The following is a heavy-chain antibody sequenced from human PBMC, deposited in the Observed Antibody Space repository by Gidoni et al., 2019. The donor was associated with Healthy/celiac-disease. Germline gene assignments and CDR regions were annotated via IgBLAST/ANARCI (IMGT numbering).Heavy chain of an antibody. CDR2: ISWDGGST. CDR1: GFPFVDYT. D-gene: IGHD6-13*01. V-gene: IGHV3-43*01. Sequence: EVQLVESGGVVVQPGGSLRISCAASGFPFVDYTMHWVRQDPGKGLGWVSLISWDGGSTYYADSVKGRFTISRDNSKNSLYLQMNSLRTEDTALYYCGRARGRAAGFVDYWGQGTLVTVSS. CDR3: GRARGRAAGFVDY. J-gene: IGHJ4*02.